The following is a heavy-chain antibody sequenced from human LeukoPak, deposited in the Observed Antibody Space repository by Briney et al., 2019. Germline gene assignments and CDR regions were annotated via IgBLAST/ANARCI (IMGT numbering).Heavy chain of an antibody. CDR2: IRSKANSYAT. D-gene: IGHD6-13*01. CDR1: GFTFSGSA. Sequence: PGGSLRLSCAASGFTFSGSAMHWVRQASGKGLEWVGRIRSKANSYATAYAASVKGRFTISRDDSKNTAYLQMNSLKTEDTAVYYCTRHGIAAAGTGVNLPGGMDVWGQGTTVTVSS. CDR3: TRHGIAAAGTGVNLPGGMDV. V-gene: IGHV3-73*01. J-gene: IGHJ6*02.